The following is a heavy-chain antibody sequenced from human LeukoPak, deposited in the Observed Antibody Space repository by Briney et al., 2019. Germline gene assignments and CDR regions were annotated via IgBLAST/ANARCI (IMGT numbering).Heavy chain of an antibody. J-gene: IGHJ5*02. CDR2: IIPIFGTA. CDR3: ARSWHCSSTSCYSDWFDP. CDR1: GGTFSSYA. Sequence: ASVKVSFKASGGTFSSYAISWVRQAPGQGLEWMGGIIPIFGTANYAQKFQGRVTITADESTSTAYMELSSLRSEDTAVYYCARSWHCSSTSCYSDWFDPWGQGTLVTVSS. D-gene: IGHD2-2*01. V-gene: IGHV1-69*13.